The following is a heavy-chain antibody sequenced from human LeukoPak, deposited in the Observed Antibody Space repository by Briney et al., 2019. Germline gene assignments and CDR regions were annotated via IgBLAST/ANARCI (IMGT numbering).Heavy chain of an antibody. D-gene: IGHD5-18*01. Sequence: SETLSLTCSVSGGPISSSRYYWGWIRQPPGKGLEWIGSMYYDGSTYYNPSLKSRVSMSVDTSKNQFSLKLPSVTAADTAVYYCAREAYSPGHYSFDNWGQGTLVTVSS. CDR1: GGPISSSRYY. J-gene: IGHJ4*02. CDR2: MYYDGST. CDR3: AREAYSPGHYSFDN. V-gene: IGHV4-39*07.